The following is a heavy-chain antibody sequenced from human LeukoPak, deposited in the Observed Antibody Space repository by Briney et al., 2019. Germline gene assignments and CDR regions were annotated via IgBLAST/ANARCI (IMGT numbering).Heavy chain of an antibody. Sequence: SETLSLTCTVSGGSISSGTYYWSWIRQPAGKGLEWIGRFYTSGNTNYNPSLKSRVTISVDTSKNQFSLRQNSVTAADTAVYYCARGRDGYNFLNRGEYYYFDYWGQGTLVTVSS. CDR3: ARGRDGYNFLNRGEYYYFDY. CDR1: GGSISSGTYY. J-gene: IGHJ4*02. CDR2: FYTSGNT. V-gene: IGHV4-61*02. D-gene: IGHD5-24*01.